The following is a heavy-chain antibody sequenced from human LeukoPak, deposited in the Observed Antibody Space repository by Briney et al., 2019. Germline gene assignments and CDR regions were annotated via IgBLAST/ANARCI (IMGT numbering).Heavy chain of an antibody. V-gene: IGHV4-39*01. J-gene: IGHJ4*02. D-gene: IGHD4-17*01. CDR1: GGSISSSSYY. CDR3: ATTRDDYGDYGDGGGDY. Sequence: SETLSLTCTVSGGSISSSSYYWGWIRQPPGKGLEWIGSIYYSGSTYYNPSLKSRVTISVDTSKNQFSLKLSSVTAADTAVYYCATTRDDYGDYGDGGGDYWGQGTLVTVSS. CDR2: IYYSGST.